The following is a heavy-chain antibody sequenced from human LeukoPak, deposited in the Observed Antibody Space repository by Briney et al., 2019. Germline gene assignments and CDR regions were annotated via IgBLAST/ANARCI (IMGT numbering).Heavy chain of an antibody. CDR2: IYYSGST. CDR3: ARGLGIAASYFDY. V-gene: IGHV4-59*01. Sequence: PSETLSLTCTVSGGSISSYYWSWIRQPPGKGLEWIGYIYYSGSTNYNPSLKSRVTISVETSKNQFSLKLSSVTAADTAVYYCARGLGIAASYFDYWGQGTLVTVSS. CDR1: GGSISSYY. D-gene: IGHD6-13*01. J-gene: IGHJ4*02.